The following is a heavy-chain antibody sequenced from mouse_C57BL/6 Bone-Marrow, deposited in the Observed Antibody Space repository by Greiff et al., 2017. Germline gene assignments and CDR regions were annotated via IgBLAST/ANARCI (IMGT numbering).Heavy chain of an antibody. CDR1: GFNIKDDY. Sequence: DVKLQESGAELVRPGASVKLSCTASGFNIKDDYMHWVKQRPEQGLEWIGWIDPENGDTEYASKFQGKATITADTSSNTAYLQLSSLTSEDTAVYYCKGYAMDYWGQGTSVTVSS. J-gene: IGHJ4*01. CDR3: KGYAMDY. V-gene: IGHV14-4*01. CDR2: IDPENGDT.